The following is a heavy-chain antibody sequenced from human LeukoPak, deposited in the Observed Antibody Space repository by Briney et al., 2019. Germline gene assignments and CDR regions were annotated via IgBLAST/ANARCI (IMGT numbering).Heavy chain of an antibody. CDR2: ISYDGNNK. J-gene: IGHJ4*02. Sequence: PGGSLRLSCAASGFTFSSYGMHWVRQAPGKGLEWVAVISYDGNNKYYADSVKGRFTISRDNSKNTLYLQMNSLRAEDTAVYYCAKGGYYDYVWGSYRSYYFDYWGQGTLVTVSS. CDR1: GFTFSSYG. D-gene: IGHD3-16*02. V-gene: IGHV3-30*18. CDR3: AKGGYYDYVWGSYRSYYFDY.